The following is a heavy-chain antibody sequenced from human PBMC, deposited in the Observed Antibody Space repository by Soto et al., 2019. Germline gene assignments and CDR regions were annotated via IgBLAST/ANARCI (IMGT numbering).Heavy chain of an antibody. J-gene: IGHJ4*02. CDR2: ISYDGSNK. Sequence: GGSLRLSCAASGFTFSSYAMHWVRQAPGKGLEWVAVISYDGSNKYYADSVKGRFTISRDNSKNTLYLQMNSLRAEDTAVYYCAPAQDMVRAVPHDYWGQGTLVTVSS. CDR1: GFTFSSYA. D-gene: IGHD3-10*01. V-gene: IGHV3-30-3*01. CDR3: APAQDMVRAVPHDY.